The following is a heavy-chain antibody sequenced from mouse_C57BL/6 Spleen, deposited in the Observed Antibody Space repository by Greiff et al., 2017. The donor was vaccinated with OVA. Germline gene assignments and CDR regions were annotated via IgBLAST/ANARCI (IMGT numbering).Heavy chain of an antibody. D-gene: IGHD1-1*01. CDR2: IDPSDSYT. CDR1: GYTFTSYW. V-gene: IGHV1-69*01. CDR3: ARRDYGSSSYFDY. J-gene: IGHJ2*01. Sequence: QVQLQQPGAELVMPGASVKLSCKASGYTFTSYWMNWVKQRPGQGLEWIGEIDPSDSYTNYNQKFKGKSTLTVDKSSSTSYMQLSSLPSEDSAVYYCARRDYGSSSYFDYWGQGTTRTVSS.